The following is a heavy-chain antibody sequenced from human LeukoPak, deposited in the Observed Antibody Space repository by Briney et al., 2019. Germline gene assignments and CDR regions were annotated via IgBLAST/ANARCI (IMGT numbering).Heavy chain of an antibody. D-gene: IGHD6-19*01. CDR3: ARDSGSIAVAGTLYYFDY. J-gene: IGHJ4*02. CDR2: INSYNGNT. CDR1: RYTFTRYG. V-gene: IGHV1-18*01. Sequence: GSVTVSFKATRYTFTRYGISEVRQAPGQELEWVGWINSYNGNTSYAQKLQGRVHMIPDASTSPAYLEQRSLRSDATAVYYCARDSGSIAVAGTLYYFDYWGQGTLVTVCS.